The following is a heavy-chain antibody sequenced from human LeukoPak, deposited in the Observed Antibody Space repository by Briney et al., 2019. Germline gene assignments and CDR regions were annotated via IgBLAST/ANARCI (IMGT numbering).Heavy chain of an antibody. J-gene: IGHJ6*02. CDR2: IYYSGST. Sequence: SETLSLTCTVSGGSISSGGYYWSWIRQPPGKGLEWIGYIYYSGSTNYNPSLKSRVTISVDTSKNQFSLKLSSVTAADTAVYYCARDRQYQLPRGQDYYYYGMDVWGQGTTVTVSS. V-gene: IGHV4-61*08. CDR1: GGSISSGGYY. D-gene: IGHD2-2*01. CDR3: ARDRQYQLPRGQDYYYYGMDV.